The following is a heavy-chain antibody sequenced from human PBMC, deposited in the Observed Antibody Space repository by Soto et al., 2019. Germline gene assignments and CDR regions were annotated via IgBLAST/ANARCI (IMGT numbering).Heavy chain of an antibody. CDR1: GFTFSSYG. Sequence: GGSLRLSCAASGFTFSSYGMHWVRQAPGKGLEWVAVISYDGSNKYYADSVKGRFTISRDNSKNTLYLQMNSLRAEDTAVYYCAKRDRDTVTTDYYYGMDVWGQGTTVTVSS. V-gene: IGHV3-30*18. J-gene: IGHJ6*02. CDR3: AKRDRDTVTTDYYYGMDV. CDR2: ISYDGSNK. D-gene: IGHD4-17*01.